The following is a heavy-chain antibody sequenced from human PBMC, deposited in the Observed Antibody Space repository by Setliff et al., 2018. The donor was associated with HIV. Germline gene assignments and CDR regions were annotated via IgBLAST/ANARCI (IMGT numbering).Heavy chain of an antibody. Sequence: ASVKVSCKASGYTFTSYDINWVRQATGQGLEWMGWMNPNSGNTGYAQKFQGRVTMTRNTSISTAYMELSSLRSEDTAVYYCASAPYSSGYPRRTLVDDWGQGALVTVSS. V-gene: IGHV1-8*02. CDR2: MNPNSGNT. J-gene: IGHJ4*02. D-gene: IGHD6-25*01. CDR1: GYTFTSYD. CDR3: ASAPYSSGYPRRTLVDD.